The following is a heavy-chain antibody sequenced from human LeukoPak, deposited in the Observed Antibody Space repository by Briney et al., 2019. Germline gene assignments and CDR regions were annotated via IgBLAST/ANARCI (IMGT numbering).Heavy chain of an antibody. CDR1: GFTFSNAW. CDR2: ISGSGDRT. J-gene: IGHJ4*02. CDR3: AKERSSGWPFDY. V-gene: IGHV3-23*01. D-gene: IGHD6-19*01. Sequence: PGGSLRLSCAASGFTFSNAWVSWVRQAPGKGLEWVSGISGSGDRTHYADSVKGRFTISRDNSKNTLYLQLNSLRADDTAVYYCAKERSSGWPFDYWGQGTLVTVSS.